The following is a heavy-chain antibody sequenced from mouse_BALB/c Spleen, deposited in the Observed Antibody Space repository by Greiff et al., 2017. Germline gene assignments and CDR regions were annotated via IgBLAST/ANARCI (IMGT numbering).Heavy chain of an antibody. CDR3: ARDPYYYGSSYDWYFDV. J-gene: IGHJ1*01. CDR1: GFSLTGYG. Sequence: VQLVESGPGLVAPSQSLSITCTVSGFSLTGYGVNWVRQPPGKGLEWLGMIWGDGSTDYNSALKSRLSISKDNSKSQVFLKMNSLQTDDTARYYCARDPYYYGSSYDWYFDVWGAGTTVTVSS. CDR2: IWGDGST. V-gene: IGHV2-6-7*01. D-gene: IGHD1-1*01.